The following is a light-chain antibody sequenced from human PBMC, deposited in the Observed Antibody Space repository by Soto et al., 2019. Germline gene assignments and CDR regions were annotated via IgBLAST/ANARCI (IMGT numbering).Light chain of an antibody. CDR1: SSNIGAGYD. CDR2: GNS. J-gene: IGLJ3*02. CDR3: QSYDSSLSAV. V-gene: IGLV1-40*01. Sequence: QSVLTQPPSVSGAPGLRVTISCTGSSSNIGAGYDVHWYQQLPGTAPKLLIYGNSNRPSGVPDRFSGSKSGTSASLAITGLQAEDEADYYCQSYDSSLSAVFGGGTKFTVL.